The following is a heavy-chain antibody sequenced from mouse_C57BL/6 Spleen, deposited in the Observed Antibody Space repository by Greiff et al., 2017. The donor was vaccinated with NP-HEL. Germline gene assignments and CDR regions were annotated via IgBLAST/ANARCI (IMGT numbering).Heavy chain of an antibody. J-gene: IGHJ3*01. CDR2: IDPSDSYT. CDR1: GYTFTSYW. D-gene: IGHD3-1*01. Sequence: VQLQQSGAELVKPGASVKLSCKASGYTFTSYWMQWVKQRPGQGLEWIGEIDPSDSYTNYNQKFKGKATLTVDTSSSTAYMQLSSLTSEDSAVYDCASRDEAWFAYWGQGTLVTVSA. CDR3: ASRDEAWFAY. V-gene: IGHV1-50*01.